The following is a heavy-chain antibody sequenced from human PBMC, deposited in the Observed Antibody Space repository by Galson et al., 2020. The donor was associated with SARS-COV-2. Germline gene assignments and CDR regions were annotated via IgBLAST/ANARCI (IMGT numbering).Heavy chain of an antibody. Sequence: SETLSLTCTVSGGSISSSSYYWGWIRQPPGKGLEWIGSIYYSGSTYYNPSLKSRVTISVDTSKNQFSLKLSSVTAADTAVYYCARLSSSWLAYYYYGMDVWGQGTTVTVSS. J-gene: IGHJ6*02. CDR1: GGSISSSSYY. D-gene: IGHD6-13*01. V-gene: IGHV4-39*01. CDR3: ARLSSSWLAYYYYGMDV. CDR2: IYYSGST.